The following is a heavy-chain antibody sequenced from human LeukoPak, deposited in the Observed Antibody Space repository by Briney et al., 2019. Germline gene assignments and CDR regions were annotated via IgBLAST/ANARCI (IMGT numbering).Heavy chain of an antibody. D-gene: IGHD1-14*01. V-gene: IGHV3-23*01. Sequence: CGGAPYYADSLRGRFTISRDNSNNTVYLNINSLRAQDTAVYYCAKPARSDAFDIWGQGTMVTVSS. CDR2: CGGAP. J-gene: IGHJ3*02. CDR3: AKPARSDAFDI.